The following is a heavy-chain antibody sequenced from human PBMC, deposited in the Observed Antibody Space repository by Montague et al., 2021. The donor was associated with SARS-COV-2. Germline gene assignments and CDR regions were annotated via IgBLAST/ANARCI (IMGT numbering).Heavy chain of an antibody. CDR3: ARRHIVASNRAFDY. Sequence: SETLSLTCTVSGDSITNNYYWGWIRQPPGKGLEWIGTIYHSGTTYYNPSLKRRGPISVDTSNNQFSLKLTSVTAADTAVYYCARRHIVASNRAFDYWGQGTLVTVSS. CDR2: IYHSGTT. J-gene: IGHJ4*02. D-gene: IGHD2-21*01. CDR1: GDSITNNYY. V-gene: IGHV4-38-2*02.